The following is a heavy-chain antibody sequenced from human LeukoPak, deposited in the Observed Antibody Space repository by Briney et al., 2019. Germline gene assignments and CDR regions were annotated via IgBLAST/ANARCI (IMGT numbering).Heavy chain of an antibody. CDR3: ARLGFYGDYGYYYYYMDV. D-gene: IGHD4-17*01. CDR2: IYPGDSDT. J-gene: IGHJ6*03. Sequence: GESLKISCKGSGYSFTSYWIGWVRQMPGKGLEWMGIIYPGDSDTRYSPSFQGQVTISADKSISTAYLQWSSLKASDTTMYYCARLGFYGDYGYYYYYMDVWGKGTTVTVSS. V-gene: IGHV5-51*01. CDR1: GYSFTSYW.